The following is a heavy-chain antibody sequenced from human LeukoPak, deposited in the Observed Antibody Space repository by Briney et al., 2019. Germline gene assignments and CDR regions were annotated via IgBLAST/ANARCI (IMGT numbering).Heavy chain of an antibody. V-gene: IGHV3-53*01. CDR1: GFTVSSNY. D-gene: IGHD3-22*01. CDR3: ARAGVTYYYDSSGYYYDY. J-gene: IGHJ4*02. CDR2: IYSGGST. Sequence: GGSLRLSCAASGFTVSSNYMSWVRQAPGKGLEWVSVIYSGGSTYYADSVKGRFTISRDNSKNTLYLQMNSLRAEDTAVYYCARAGVTYYYDSSGYYYDYWGQGTLVTVSS.